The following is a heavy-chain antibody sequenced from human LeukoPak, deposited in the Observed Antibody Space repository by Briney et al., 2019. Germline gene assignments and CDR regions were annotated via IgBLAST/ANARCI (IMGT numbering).Heavy chain of an antibody. CDR2: ISSSSSTI. D-gene: IGHD6-19*01. Sequence: GGSLRLSCAASGFTFSSYEMNWVRQAPGKGLEWVSYISSSSSTIYYADSVKGRFTISRDNAKNSLYLQMNSLRAEDTAVYYCARGYSGGWYGSRPFLHDAFDIWGQGTMVTVSS. J-gene: IGHJ3*02. CDR1: GFTFSSYE. CDR3: ARGYSGGWYGSRPFLHDAFDI. V-gene: IGHV3-48*03.